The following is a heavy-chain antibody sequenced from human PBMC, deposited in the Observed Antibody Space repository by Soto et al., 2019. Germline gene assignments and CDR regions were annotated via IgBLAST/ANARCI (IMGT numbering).Heavy chain of an antibody. J-gene: IGHJ5*02. CDR3: AKGFYASSGNPPHWFDP. CDR2: VYNSGST. Sequence: SETLSLTCTVSGGSISSFDWSWIRQSPGKGLEWIGYVYNSGSTDYNPSLLSRVTLSIDTSKNQFSLRLTSVTAADTAVYYCAKGFYASSGNPPHWFDPWGQGTLVTVSP. V-gene: IGHV4-59*01. CDR1: GGSISSFD. D-gene: IGHD3-22*01.